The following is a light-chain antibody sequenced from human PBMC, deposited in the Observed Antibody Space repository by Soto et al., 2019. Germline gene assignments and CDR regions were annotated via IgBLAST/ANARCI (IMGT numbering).Light chain of an antibody. J-gene: IGLJ1*01. CDR1: SSDVGGYNS. Sequence: QSVLTQPASVSGSPGQSITISCTGTSSDVGGYNSVSWYQQHPGKAPKLMIYDVSNRPSGVSNRFSGSKSGNTASLTISGLQAEDEADYYCNSYTRSSTLPYVFGTGTKVTVL. CDR3: NSYTRSSTLPYV. CDR2: DVS. V-gene: IGLV2-14*01.